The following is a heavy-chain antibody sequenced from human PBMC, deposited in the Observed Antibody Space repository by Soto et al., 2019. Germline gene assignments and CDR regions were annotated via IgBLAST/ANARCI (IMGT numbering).Heavy chain of an antibody. J-gene: IGHJ6*03. Sequence: PGGSLRLSCAASGFTFSDHYMDWVRQAPGKGLEWVGRTRNKANSYTTEYAESVKGRFTISRDDSKNSLYLQMNSLKTEDTAVYYCASALNCSGGSCYSSNYYMDVWGKGTTVTVSS. D-gene: IGHD2-15*01. CDR3: ASALNCSGGSCYSSNYYMDV. CDR1: GFTFSDHY. CDR2: TRNKANSYTT. V-gene: IGHV3-72*01.